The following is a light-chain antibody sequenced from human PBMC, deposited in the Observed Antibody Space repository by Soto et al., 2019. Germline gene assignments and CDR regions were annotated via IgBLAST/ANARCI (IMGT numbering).Light chain of an antibody. V-gene: IGKV3-15*01. CDR1: QSVRSN. CDR3: QEYDNWPLWT. Sequence: ETVMTQSPATLPVSPGERATLSCRASQSVRSNLAWYQQKPGQAPRLLIYGASTRATGVPARFSGSGSGTEFTLTIHSLQSEDFALYYCQEYDNWPLWTFGQGTKVEVK. CDR2: GAS. J-gene: IGKJ1*01.